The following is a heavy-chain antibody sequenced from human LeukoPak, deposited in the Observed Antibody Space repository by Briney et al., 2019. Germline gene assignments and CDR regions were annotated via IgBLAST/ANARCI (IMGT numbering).Heavy chain of an antibody. D-gene: IGHD5-12*01. J-gene: IGHJ4*02. Sequence: SETLSLTCTVSGGSISSGGYYWSWIRQHPGKGLEWIGYIYYSGSTYYNPSLKSRVTISVDTSKNPFSLKLSSVTAADTAVYYCERERFSGFDYWGQGTLVTVSS. CDR2: IYYSGST. V-gene: IGHV4-31*03. CDR1: GGSISSGGYY. CDR3: ERERFSGFDY.